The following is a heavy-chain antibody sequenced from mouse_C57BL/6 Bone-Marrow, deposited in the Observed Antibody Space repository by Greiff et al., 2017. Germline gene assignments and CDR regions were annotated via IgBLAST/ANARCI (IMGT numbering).Heavy chain of an antibody. V-gene: IGHV5-9-1*02. CDR2: ISSGGDYI. J-gene: IGHJ3*01. CDR1: GFTFSSYA. D-gene: IGHD2-4*01. Sequence: EVKLMESGAGLVKPGGSLKLSCAASGFTFSSYAMSWVRQTPEKRLEWVAYISSGGDYIYYADTVKGRFTISRDNARNTLYLQMSSLKSEDTAMYYCTRVSGDYDAWFAYWGQGTLVTVSA. CDR3: TRVSGDYDAWFAY.